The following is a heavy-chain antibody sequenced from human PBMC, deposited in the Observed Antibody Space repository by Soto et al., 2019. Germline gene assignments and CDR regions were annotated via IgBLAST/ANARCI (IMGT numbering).Heavy chain of an antibody. V-gene: IGHV2-5*02. Sequence: QITLKESGPTLVKPTQTLTLTCTFSGFSLSTSGVGVGWIRQPPGKALEWLALIYWDDDKRYSPSLKSRLTITKDTSKNQVVLTMTNMDPVDTATYYCAHRRDYYDSSGYYYFDYWGQGTLVTVSS. CDR1: GFSLSTSGVG. D-gene: IGHD3-22*01. CDR2: IYWDDDK. CDR3: AHRRDYYDSSGYYYFDY. J-gene: IGHJ4*02.